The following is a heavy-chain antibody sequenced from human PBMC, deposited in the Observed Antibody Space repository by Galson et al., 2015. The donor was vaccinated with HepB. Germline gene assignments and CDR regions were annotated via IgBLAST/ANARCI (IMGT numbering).Heavy chain of an antibody. D-gene: IGHD6-6*01. J-gene: IGHJ6*03. CDR3: ARGSSESSSSPDYYYYYYMDV. Sequence: SVKVSCKASGGTFSSYAISWVRQAPGQGLEWMGGIIPIFGTANYAQKFQGRVTITADESTSTAYMELSSLRSEDTAVYYCARGSSESSSSPDYYYYYYMDVWGKGTTVTVSS. CDR2: IIPIFGTA. V-gene: IGHV1-69*13. CDR1: GGTFSSYA.